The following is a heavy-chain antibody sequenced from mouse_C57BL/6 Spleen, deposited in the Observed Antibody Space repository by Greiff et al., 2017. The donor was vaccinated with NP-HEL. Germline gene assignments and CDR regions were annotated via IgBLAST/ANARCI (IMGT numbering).Heavy chain of an antibody. D-gene: IGHD1-1*01. J-gene: IGHJ1*03. V-gene: IGHV1-69*01. Sequence: QVQLQQPGAELVMPGASVKLSCKASGYTFTSYWMHWVKQRPGQGLEWIGEIDPSDSYTNYNQKFKGKSTLTVDKSSSTAYMQLSSLTSEDSAVYYCARSWYYGSSYAWYFDVWGTGTTVTVSS. CDR1: GYTFTSYW. CDR2: IDPSDSYT. CDR3: ARSWYYGSSYAWYFDV.